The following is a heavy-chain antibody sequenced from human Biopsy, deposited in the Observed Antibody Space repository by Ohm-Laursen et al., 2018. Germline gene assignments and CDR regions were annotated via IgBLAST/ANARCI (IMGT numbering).Heavy chain of an antibody. CDR1: GVSITAYY. Sequence: TLSLTCTVSGVSITAYYWSWIRQPPGKGLECIGNIHHSGSTNYNPSLKSQLTISVDTSKNQFPLKLSSVTAADTAVYYCARMDCSGGSCHYYSYGMDVWGQGTTVTVSS. J-gene: IGHJ6*02. CDR3: ARMDCSGGSCHYYSYGMDV. V-gene: IGHV4-4*09. D-gene: IGHD2-15*01. CDR2: IHHSGST.